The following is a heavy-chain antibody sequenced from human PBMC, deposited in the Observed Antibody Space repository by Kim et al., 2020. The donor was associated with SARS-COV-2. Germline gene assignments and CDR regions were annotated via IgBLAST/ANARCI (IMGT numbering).Heavy chain of an antibody. J-gene: IGHJ6*03. Sequence: SVKVSCKASGFTFTSSAMQWVRQARGQRLEWIGWIVVGSGNTNYAQKFQERVTITRDMSTSTAYMELSSLRSEDTAVYYCAADSTGVLLWFGETHVPPMDVWGKGTTVTVSS. CDR3: AADSTGVLLWFGETHVPPMDV. CDR2: IVVGSGNT. CDR1: GFTFTSSA. D-gene: IGHD3-10*01. V-gene: IGHV1-58*02.